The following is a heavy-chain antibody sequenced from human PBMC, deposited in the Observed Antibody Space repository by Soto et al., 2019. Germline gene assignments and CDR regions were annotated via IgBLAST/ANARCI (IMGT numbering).Heavy chain of an antibody. V-gene: IGHV1-18*01. D-gene: IGHD5-18*01. CDR2: ISAYNGNT. J-gene: IGHJ6*02. CDR3: ARSQHVRGWTAMVTHYYYYGMDV. CDR1: GYTFTSYG. Sequence: QVQLVQSGAEVKKPGASVKVSCKASGYTFTSYGISWVRQAPGQGLEWMGWISAYNGNTNYAQKLQGRVTMTTDTSTSTAYMELRSLRSDDTAVYYCARSQHVRGWTAMVTHYYYYGMDVWGQGTTVTVSS.